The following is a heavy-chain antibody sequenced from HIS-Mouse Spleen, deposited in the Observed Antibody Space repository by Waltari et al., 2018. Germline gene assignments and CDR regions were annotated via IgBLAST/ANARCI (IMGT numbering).Heavy chain of an antibody. D-gene: IGHD1-1*01. CDR3: AKGGDNWNDDAFDI. Sequence: QVQLVQSGAEVKKPGASVKVSCAASGFTFSSYGMHWVRQAPGKGLEWVAVISYDGSNKYYADSVKGRFIISRDNSKNTLYLQMNSLRAEDTAVYYCAKGGDNWNDDAFDIWGQGTMVTVSS. CDR2: ISYDGSNK. J-gene: IGHJ3*02. V-gene: IGHV3-30*18. CDR1: GFTFSSYG.